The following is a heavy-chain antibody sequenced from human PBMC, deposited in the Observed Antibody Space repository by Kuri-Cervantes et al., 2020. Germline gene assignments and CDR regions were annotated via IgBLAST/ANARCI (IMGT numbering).Heavy chain of an antibody. V-gene: IGHV3-30-3*01. CDR1: GFTFSSYA. J-gene: IGHJ5*02. CDR2: ISYDGSNK. Sequence: GGSLRLSCAASGFTFSSYAMHRVRQAPGKGLEWVAVISYDGSNKYYADSVKGRFTISRDDSKNTLYLQMNSLRAEDTAVYYCAREEAGDSFDPWGQGTLVTVSS. D-gene: IGHD2-21*01. CDR3: AREEAGDSFDP.